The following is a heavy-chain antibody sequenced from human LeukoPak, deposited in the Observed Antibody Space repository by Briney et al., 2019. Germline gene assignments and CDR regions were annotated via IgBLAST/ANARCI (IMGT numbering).Heavy chain of an antibody. V-gene: IGHV4-34*01. D-gene: IGHD3-22*01. J-gene: IGHJ3*02. CDR1: GGSFSGYY. CDR3: ARGPYSYDSSGAFDI. Sequence: SETLSLTCAVYGGSFSGYYWSWIRQPPGKGLEWIGEINHSGSTNYNPSLKSRVTISVDASKNQFSLKLSSVTAADTAVYFCARGPYSYDSSGAFDIWGQGTMVTVSS. CDR2: INHSGST.